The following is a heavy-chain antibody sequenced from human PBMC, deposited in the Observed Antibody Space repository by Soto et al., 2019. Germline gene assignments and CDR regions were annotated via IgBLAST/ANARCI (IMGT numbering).Heavy chain of an antibody. V-gene: IGHV1-58*01. CDR3: ATRIGNFGWYWLDT. J-gene: IGHJ5*02. Sequence: QMHLVQSGPEVKRPGTSLKVSCKASGFTFSSSAVQWVRQARGQPLEWIGWIVLGNGNTNYAQKFQQRVTITRDMSTSTAYMEVRSLTYEDTAVYYCATRIGNFGWYWLDTWGQGTLVTVSS. CDR2: IVLGNGNT. CDR1: GFTFSSSA. D-gene: IGHD6-19*01.